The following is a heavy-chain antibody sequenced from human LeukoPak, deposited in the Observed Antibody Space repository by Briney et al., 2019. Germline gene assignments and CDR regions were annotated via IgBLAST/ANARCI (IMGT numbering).Heavy chain of an antibody. CDR1: GYTFTRYW. D-gene: IGHD3-22*01. CDR3: ARLLNYYDSSGYYYQDYYYMDV. Sequence: GESLKISCKVSGYTFTRYWIGWVRQMPGKGLEGMGMIYPRDSDTRVSPPFQGQVTISADKSISTAYLQWSSLKASDTAMYYCARLLNYYDSSGYYYQDYYYMDVWGKGTTVTVSS. V-gene: IGHV5-51*01. CDR2: IYPRDSDT. J-gene: IGHJ6*03.